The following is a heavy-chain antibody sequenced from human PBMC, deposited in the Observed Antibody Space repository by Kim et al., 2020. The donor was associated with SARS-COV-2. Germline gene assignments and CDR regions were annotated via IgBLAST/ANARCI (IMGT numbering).Heavy chain of an antibody. CDR3: AGLPDLVVVGGYWFDP. Sequence: SETLSLTCTVSGGSISSNTYYWGWIRQPPGKGLEWIGSIYYSGSTYYNPSLNSRVTISVDTSKNQFSLKLSSVTAADTAVYYCAGLPDLVVVGGYWFDPWGQGALVTVSS. J-gene: IGHJ5*02. CDR2: IYYSGST. V-gene: IGHV4-39*01. CDR1: GGSISSNTYY. D-gene: IGHD2-2*01.